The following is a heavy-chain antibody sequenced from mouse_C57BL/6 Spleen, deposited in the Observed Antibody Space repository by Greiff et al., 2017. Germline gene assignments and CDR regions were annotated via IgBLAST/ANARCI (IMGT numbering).Heavy chain of an antibody. J-gene: IGHJ2*01. CDR3: ARSVTTVVATVDY. Sequence: QVQLQQSGAELARPGASVKMSCKASGYTFTSYTMHWVKQRPGQGLEWIGYINPSSGYTKYNQKFKDKATLTADKSSSTAYMQLSSLTSVDSAVYYCARSVTTVVATVDYWGQGTTLTVSS. D-gene: IGHD1-1*01. CDR2: INPSSGYT. CDR1: GYTFTSYT. V-gene: IGHV1-4*01.